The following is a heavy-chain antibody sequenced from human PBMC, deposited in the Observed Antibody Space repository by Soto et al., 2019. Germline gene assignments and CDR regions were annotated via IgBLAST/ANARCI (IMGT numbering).Heavy chain of an antibody. J-gene: IGHJ6*01. Sequence: QVQLQESGPGLVKPSETLSLTCTVSGDSISTYYWSWIRQPPGKGLEWIGYIYYSGSTNYNPSLKSRVNISVDTSKNQFALQLSSVTAADTAVYYWARFMWGSPYGMDVWGQGTTVTVFS. CDR2: IYYSGST. CDR1: GDSISTYY. V-gene: IGHV4-59*01. CDR3: ARFMWGSPYGMDV. D-gene: IGHD7-27*01.